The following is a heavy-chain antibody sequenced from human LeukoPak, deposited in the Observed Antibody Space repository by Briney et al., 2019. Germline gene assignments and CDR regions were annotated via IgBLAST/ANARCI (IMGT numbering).Heavy chain of an antibody. CDR3: AIHWLEDWFDP. CDR1: GGSLSSGGYY. CDR2: IYYSGST. J-gene: IGHJ5*02. V-gene: IGHV4-31*03. Sequence: SETLSLTCTVSGGSLSSGGYYWSWIRRHPGKALAWLGYIYYSGSTYYSPSLKSRVTISVDTSKNQFSLKLSSVTAADTAVYYCAIHWLEDWFDPWGQGTLVTVSS. D-gene: IGHD3-9*01.